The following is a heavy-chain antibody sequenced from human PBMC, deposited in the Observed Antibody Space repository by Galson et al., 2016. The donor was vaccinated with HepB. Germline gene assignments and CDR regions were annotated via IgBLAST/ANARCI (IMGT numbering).Heavy chain of an antibody. CDR3: ARFIASPWNDYYYYGMDV. V-gene: IGHV3-13*01. CDR2: IYTAGDT. CDR1: GFSFSNYD. Sequence: SLRLSCAASGFSFSNYDMYWVRQAPGKGLEWVSSIYTAGDTYYEDSVEGRFTVSRENAKDSLYLHMNSLRAGDTAVYYCARFIASPWNDYYYYGMDVWGKGTTVTVSS. J-gene: IGHJ6*04. D-gene: IGHD1-1*01.